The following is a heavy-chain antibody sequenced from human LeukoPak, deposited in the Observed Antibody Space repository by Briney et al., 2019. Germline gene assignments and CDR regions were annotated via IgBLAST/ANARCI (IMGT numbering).Heavy chain of an antibody. CDR1: GGSISSSSYY. CDR2: IYYSGST. V-gene: IGHV4-39*01. D-gene: IGHD1-1*01. CDR3: ARHGTRHLKSGPFDY. Sequence: SETLSLTCTVSGGSISSSSYYWGWLRQPPGKGLEWIGSIYYSGSTYYNPSLKSRVTISVDTSKNQFSLKLSSVTAADTAVYYCARHGTRHLKSGPFDYWGQGTLVTVSS. J-gene: IGHJ4*02.